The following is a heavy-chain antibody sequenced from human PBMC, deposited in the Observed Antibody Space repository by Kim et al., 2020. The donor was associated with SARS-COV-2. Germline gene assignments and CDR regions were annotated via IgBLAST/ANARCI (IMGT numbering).Heavy chain of an antibody. V-gene: IGHV3-49*03. CDR1: GFTFGDYA. CDR3: TRDHSSGPGWYYYGMDV. D-gene: IGHD6-25*01. Sequence: GGSLRLSCTASGFTFGDYAMSWFRQAPGKGLEWVGFIRSKAYGGTTEYAASVKGRFTISRDDSKSIAYLQMNSLKTEDTAVYYCTRDHSSGPGWYYYGMDVWGQGTTVTVSS. J-gene: IGHJ6*02. CDR2: IRSKAYGGTT.